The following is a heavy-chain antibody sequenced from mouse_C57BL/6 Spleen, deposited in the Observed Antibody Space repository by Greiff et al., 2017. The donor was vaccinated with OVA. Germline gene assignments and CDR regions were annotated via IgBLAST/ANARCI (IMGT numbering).Heavy chain of an antibody. CDR2: LYPGDGDT. V-gene: IGHV1-82*01. D-gene: IGHD1-1*01. CDR3: ARKSLLLRGYARDY. CDR1: GYAFSRYW. Sequence: QVQLQQSGPELVKPGASVKLSCKASGYAFSRYWMNWVKQRPGKGLEWIGRLYPGDGDTNYNGKFKGKATLTADKSSSTAYMQLRSLTSEDSAVYFWARKSLLLRGYARDYWGQGTSVTVSS. J-gene: IGHJ4*01.